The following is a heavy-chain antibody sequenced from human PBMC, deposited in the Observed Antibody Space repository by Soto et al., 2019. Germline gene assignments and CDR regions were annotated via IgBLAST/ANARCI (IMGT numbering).Heavy chain of an antibody. CDR1: GYTFTTYY. J-gene: IGHJ4*02. CDR2: INPSGGST. D-gene: IGHD3-10*01. CDR3: AKDHLSDGSGSYLVFYFDY. V-gene: IGHV1-46*01. Sequence: ASVKVSCKASGYTFTTYYMHWVRQAPGQGLEWMGIINPSGGSTTYAQKFQGRVTMTRDTSTSTVYMDLSSLRSEDTAVYYCAKDHLSDGSGSYLVFYFDYWGQGTLVTVSS.